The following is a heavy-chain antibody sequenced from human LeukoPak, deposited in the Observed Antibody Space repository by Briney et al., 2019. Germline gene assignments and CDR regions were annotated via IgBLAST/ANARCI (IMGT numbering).Heavy chain of an antibody. CDR2: TYYRSKWYN. CDR1: VDSLSIKRAT. Sequence: SQTVSLTCAISVDSLSIKRATWNWITQSPARGLEWLGRTYYRSKWYNEDSVSVKSRITINPHTSKNQFSLQLICGTRDDTAVDYCEKRFPSYCDYWGQGTLVTVSS. V-gene: IGHV6-1*01. CDR3: EKRFPSYCDY. D-gene: IGHD3-16*01. J-gene: IGHJ4*02.